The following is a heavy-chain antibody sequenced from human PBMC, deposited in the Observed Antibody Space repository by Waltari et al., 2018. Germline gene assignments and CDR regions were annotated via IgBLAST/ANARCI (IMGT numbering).Heavy chain of an antibody. CDR1: GFAFDTHA. V-gene: IGHV3-33*03. CDR3: VTDPPYSGWSFAH. Sequence: QVQLVESGGGVVQPGRSQRLPCAASGFAFDTHAMHWVRQAPGKGLEWVAMIWNDGSHEYYADSVKGRLTISRDNSKNTVYLQMSSLRGDDTAMYYCVTDPPYSGWSFAHWGQGTLVTVSS. J-gene: IGHJ4*02. CDR2: IWNDGSHE. D-gene: IGHD6-19*01.